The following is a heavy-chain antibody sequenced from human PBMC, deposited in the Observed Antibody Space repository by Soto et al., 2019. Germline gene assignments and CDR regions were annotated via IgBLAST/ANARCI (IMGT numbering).Heavy chain of an antibody. D-gene: IGHD6-13*01. CDR2: KYDTGST. J-gene: IGHJ4*02. CDR1: SDSVSHYF. Sequence: PSETLSLTCTVSSDSVSHYFWSWIRQAPGKGLEWIAFKYDTGSTNYNPSLKGRVSISVDASTNQIYLTVNYVTAADTAVYYCARGWSSSWPYWGQGILVTVSS. V-gene: IGHV4-59*02. CDR3: ARGWSSSWPY.